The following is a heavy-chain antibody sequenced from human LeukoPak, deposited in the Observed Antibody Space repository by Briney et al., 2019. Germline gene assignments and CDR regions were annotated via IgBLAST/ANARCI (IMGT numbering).Heavy chain of an antibody. Sequence: SETLSLTCTVSGGSISSNYWSWLRQPPGKGLEWVGYMHYSGSTNYNPSLKSRVTISFDTSRTQFSLKLSSVTAADTAVYYCARHVESSSENFFDPWGQGTLVTVSS. D-gene: IGHD1-26*01. V-gene: IGHV4-59*08. CDR2: MHYSGST. CDR3: ARHVESSSENFFDP. J-gene: IGHJ5*02. CDR1: GGSISSNY.